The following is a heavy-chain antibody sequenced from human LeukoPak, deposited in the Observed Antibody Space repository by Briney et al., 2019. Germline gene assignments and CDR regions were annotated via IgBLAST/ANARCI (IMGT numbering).Heavy chain of an antibody. Sequence: SETLSLTCTVSGGSISHYYWSWIRQPPGKGLEWIGYIYYSGSTNYNPSLKSRVTISVDTSKNQFSLKLSSVTAADTAVYYCARSLRITIFGVAPGAFDIWGQGTMVTVSS. J-gene: IGHJ3*02. D-gene: IGHD3-3*01. CDR3: ARSLRITIFGVAPGAFDI. CDR2: IYYSGST. V-gene: IGHV4-59*01. CDR1: GGSISHYY.